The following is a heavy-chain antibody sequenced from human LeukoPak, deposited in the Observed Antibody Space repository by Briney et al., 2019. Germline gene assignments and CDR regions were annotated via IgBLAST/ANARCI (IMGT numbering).Heavy chain of an antibody. J-gene: IGHJ4*02. CDR1: GGSISWSY. CDR3: ARGDFWSGYDY. Sequence: SETLSLTCTVSGGSISWSYWTWVRQPPGKGLEWIGRIYYSGTTYYNASLKSQVTISVDTSKNQVSLRLSSVTAADTAVYYCARGDFWSGYDYWGQGTLVTVSS. CDR2: IYYSGTT. D-gene: IGHD3-3*01. V-gene: IGHV4-59*13.